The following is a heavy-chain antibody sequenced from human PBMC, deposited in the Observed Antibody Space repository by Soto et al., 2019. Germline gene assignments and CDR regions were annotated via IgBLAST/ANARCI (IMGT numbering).Heavy chain of an antibody. D-gene: IGHD3-16*01. CDR3: ASERYYDGIKYY. CDR1: GIPFGNSG. J-gene: IGHJ4*02. Sequence: HPGGSLRLSCVVSGIPFGNSGMGWVRQAPGKGLEWISSISSSSSSILYADSVKGRFTISRDNAKNSLYLQMNSLRDDDTALYFCASERYYDGIKYYWGQGTQVTVSS. V-gene: IGHV3-48*02. CDR2: ISSSSSSI.